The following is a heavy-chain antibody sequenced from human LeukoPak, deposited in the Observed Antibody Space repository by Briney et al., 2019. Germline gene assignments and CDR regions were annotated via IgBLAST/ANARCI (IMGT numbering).Heavy chain of an antibody. CDR2: IYYSGST. Sequence: SETLSLTCTVSGGSISSGGYYWSWIRQHPGKGLEWIGYIYYSGSTYYNPSLKSRVTISVDTSKNQFSLKLSSVTAADTAVYYFARVAEWLVFSPPPPSFDYWGQGTLVTVSS. V-gene: IGHV4-31*03. CDR1: GGSISSGGYY. CDR3: ARVAEWLVFSPPPPSFDY. D-gene: IGHD6-19*01. J-gene: IGHJ4*02.